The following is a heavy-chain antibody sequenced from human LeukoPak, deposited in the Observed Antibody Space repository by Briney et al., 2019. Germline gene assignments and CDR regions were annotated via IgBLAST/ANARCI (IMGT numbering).Heavy chain of an antibody. CDR1: GGSFSGYY. D-gene: IGHD6-19*01. J-gene: IGHJ4*02. V-gene: IGHV4-34*01. Sequence: PSETLSLTCAVYGGSFSGYYWSWIRQPPGKGLEWIGEINHSGSTNYNPSLKSRVTISVDKSKNQFSLKLSSVTAADTAVYYCARGYSSGWTDYWGQGTLVTVSS. CDR2: INHSGST. CDR3: ARGYSSGWTDY.